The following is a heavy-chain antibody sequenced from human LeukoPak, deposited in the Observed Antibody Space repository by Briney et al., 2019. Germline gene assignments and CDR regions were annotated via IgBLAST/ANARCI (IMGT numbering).Heavy chain of an antibody. V-gene: IGHV1-46*01. CDR2: INPSGGST. Sequence: ASVKVSCKASGYTFTSYYMHWVRQAPGQGLEWMGIINPSGGSTSYAQKFQGRVTMTRDTSTSTVYMELSSLRSEDTAVYYCARDGALVELYLGSSHYDYWGQGTLVTVSS. D-gene: IGHD3-10*01. CDR1: GYTFTSYY. J-gene: IGHJ4*02. CDR3: ARDGALVELYLGSSHYDY.